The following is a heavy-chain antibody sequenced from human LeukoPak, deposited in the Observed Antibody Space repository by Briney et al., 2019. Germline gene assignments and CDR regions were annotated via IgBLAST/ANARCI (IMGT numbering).Heavy chain of an antibody. CDR1: GFTFSSYE. V-gene: IGHV3-48*03. D-gene: IGHD3-10*01. CDR3: ARDEATMVRGHDY. J-gene: IGHJ4*02. CDR2: ISGSGGTI. Sequence: GGSLRLSCAASGFTFSSYEMNWVRQAPGKGLEWVSGISGSGGTIYYADSVKGRLTISRDNSKNSLYLQMNSLRADDTAVYYCARDEATMVRGHDYWGQGTLVTVSS.